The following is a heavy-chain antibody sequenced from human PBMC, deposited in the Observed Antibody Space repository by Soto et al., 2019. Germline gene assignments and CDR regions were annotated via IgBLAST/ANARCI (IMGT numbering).Heavy chain of an antibody. D-gene: IGHD2-2*01. V-gene: IGHV4-39*01. Sequence: PSETLSLTCTVSGGSVSSNSYYWGWIRQPLGKGLEWIGSIYYGGNTFYNPSLKSRVTISLDTSKNQFSLKLTSVTAADTAVYYCARHTWGRQRGWFDPWGQGTLVTVSS. CDR1: GGSVSSNSYY. J-gene: IGHJ5*02. CDR3: ARHTWGRQRGWFDP. CDR2: IYYGGNT.